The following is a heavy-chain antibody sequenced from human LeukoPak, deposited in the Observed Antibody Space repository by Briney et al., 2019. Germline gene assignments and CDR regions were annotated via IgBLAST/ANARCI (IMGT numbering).Heavy chain of an antibody. J-gene: IGHJ6*02. CDR3: ARDRPSMVRGVMVGMDV. Sequence: GGSLRLSCAASGFTVSSNYMSWVRQAPGKGLEWVSVIYSGGSTYYADSAKGRFTISRDNSKNTLYLQMNSLRAEDTAVYYCARDRPSMVRGVMVGMDVWGQGTTVTVSS. V-gene: IGHV3-66*01. CDR2: IYSGGST. CDR1: GFTVSSNY. D-gene: IGHD3-10*01.